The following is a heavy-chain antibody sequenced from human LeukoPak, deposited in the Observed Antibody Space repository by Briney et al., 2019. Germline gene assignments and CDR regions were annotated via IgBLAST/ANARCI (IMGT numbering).Heavy chain of an antibody. D-gene: IGHD6-19*01. CDR3: ARGFDSSGWDFDY. CDR1: GFTFSSYW. Sequence: PGGSLRLSCAASGFTFSSYWMHWVRQAPGKGLVWVSRINSDGSSTNYADSVKGRFTISRDNAKNTLYLQMNSLRAEDTAVYYRARGFDSSGWDFDYWGQGTLVTVSS. V-gene: IGHV3-74*01. J-gene: IGHJ4*02. CDR2: INSDGSST.